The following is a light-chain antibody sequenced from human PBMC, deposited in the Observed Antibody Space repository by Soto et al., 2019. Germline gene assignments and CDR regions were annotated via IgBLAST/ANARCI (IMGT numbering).Light chain of an antibody. CDR1: QNIRSN. V-gene: IGKV3D-15*01. CDR3: QQYNSWPLT. J-gene: IGKJ4*01. CDR2: GAS. Sequence: EIVMTQSPATLSVSPGERITLSCRASQNIRSNLAWYQQQPGQTPRLLIYGASTRATDIPARFSGSGSGTEFTLTVSSLQSEDFAVYYCQQYNSWPLTFRGGTKMEIK.